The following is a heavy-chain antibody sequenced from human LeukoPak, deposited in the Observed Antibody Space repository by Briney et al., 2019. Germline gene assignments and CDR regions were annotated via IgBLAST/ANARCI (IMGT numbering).Heavy chain of an antibody. CDR3: ARETSGPYCSSTSCPYFDY. CDR1: GGSFSGYY. J-gene: IGHJ4*02. V-gene: IGHV4-34*01. Sequence: PSETLSLTCAVYGGSFSGYYWSWIRQPPGKGLEWSGEINHSGSTNYNPSLKSRVTISVDTSKNQFSLKLSSVTAADTAVYYCARETSGPYCSSTSCPYFDYWGQGTLVTVSS. D-gene: IGHD2-2*01. CDR2: INHSGST.